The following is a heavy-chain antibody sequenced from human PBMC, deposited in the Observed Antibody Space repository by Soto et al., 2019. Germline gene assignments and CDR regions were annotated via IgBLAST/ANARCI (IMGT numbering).Heavy chain of an antibody. CDR1: GYTFTIYD. V-gene: IGHV1-8*01. D-gene: IGHD2-2*03. Sequence: ASVKISCKASGYTFTIYDINWVRQATGQGLEWMGWMNPNSGNTGYAQKFQGRVTMTRNTSISTAYMELSSLRSEDTAVYYCARGLLGIVVVQDYWGQGTLVTVSS. CDR3: ARGLLGIVVVQDY. CDR2: MNPNSGNT. J-gene: IGHJ4*02.